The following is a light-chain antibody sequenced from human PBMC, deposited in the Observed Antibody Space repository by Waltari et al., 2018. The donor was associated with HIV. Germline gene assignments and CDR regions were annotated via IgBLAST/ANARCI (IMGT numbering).Light chain of an antibody. J-gene: IGLJ3*02. CDR1: SSNIGSNY. CDR2: RNN. V-gene: IGLV1-47*01. CDR3: AAWDDSLSGSWV. Sequence: GSSSNIGSNYVYWYQQLPGTAPKLLIYRNNQRPSGVPDRFSGSKSGTSASLAISGLRSEDEADYYCAAWDDSLSGSWVFGGGTKLTVL.